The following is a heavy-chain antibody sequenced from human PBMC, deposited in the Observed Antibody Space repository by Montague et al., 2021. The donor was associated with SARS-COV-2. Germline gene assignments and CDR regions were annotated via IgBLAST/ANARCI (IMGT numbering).Heavy chain of an antibody. D-gene: IGHD3-22*01. Sequence: PALVKPTQTLTLTCTFSGFSLSTSGVGAGWIRQPPGKALEWLALIYWDGDKRYSPSLKSRLTITKDTSKNQVVLTMTNMDPVDTATYYCAHDRVTMIVVAKADAFDIWGQGTMVTASS. CDR2: IYWDGDK. J-gene: IGHJ3*02. V-gene: IGHV2-5*02. CDR1: GFSLSTSGVG. CDR3: AHDRVTMIVVAKADAFDI.